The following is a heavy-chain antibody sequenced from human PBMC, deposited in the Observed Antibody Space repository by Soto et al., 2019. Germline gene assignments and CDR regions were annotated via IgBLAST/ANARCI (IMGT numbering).Heavy chain of an antibody. CDR2: IYPGDSDT. V-gene: IGHV5-51*01. CDR3: ARGYYYDSSGYYYGMDV. CDR1: GYSFTSYW. Sequence: PGESLKISCKGSGYSFTSYWIGWVRQMPGKGLEWMGIIYPGDSDTRYSPSFQGQVTISADKSISTAYLQWSSLKASDTAMYYCARGYYYDSSGYYYGMDVWGQGTTVTVSS. J-gene: IGHJ6*02. D-gene: IGHD3-22*01.